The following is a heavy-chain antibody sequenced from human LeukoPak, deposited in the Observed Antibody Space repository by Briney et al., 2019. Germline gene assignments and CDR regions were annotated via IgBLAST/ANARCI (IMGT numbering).Heavy chain of an antibody. Sequence: SVKVSCKASGFTFTSSAMQWVRQARGQRLEWIGWIVVGSGNTNYAQKFQERVTITRDMSTSTAYMELSSLRSEDTAVYYCARFGDSSGYRDYWGQGTLVTVSS. V-gene: IGHV1-58*02. J-gene: IGHJ4*02. D-gene: IGHD3-22*01. CDR2: IVVGSGNT. CDR1: GFTFTSSA. CDR3: ARFGDSSGYRDY.